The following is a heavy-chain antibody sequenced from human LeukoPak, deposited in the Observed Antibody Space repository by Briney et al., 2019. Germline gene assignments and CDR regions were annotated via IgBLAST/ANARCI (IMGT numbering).Heavy chain of an antibody. CDR3: ARYSAYNLDN. CDR1: GFTFSNYW. Sequence: GGSLRLSCEGSGFTFSNYWMSWVRQAPGKGLEWVGKINQDGSQKTCANSVEGRFTMSRDNAKNSLYLQMNNLKTEDTGVYYCARYSAYNLDNWGQGTLVTVSS. D-gene: IGHD5-12*01. CDR2: INQDGSQK. J-gene: IGHJ4*02. V-gene: IGHV3-7*01.